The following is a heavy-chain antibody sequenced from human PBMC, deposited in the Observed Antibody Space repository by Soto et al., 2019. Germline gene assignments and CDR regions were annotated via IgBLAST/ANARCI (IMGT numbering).Heavy chain of an antibody. CDR3: VKAIWFGELPRYFDY. CDR1: GFTFDSYG. Sequence: GGSLRLSCAASGFTFDSYGMHWVRQAPGKGLEWVAVISYDGSNKYYADSVKGRFIISRDNSKSTLYLQMNSLRAEDTAVYYCVKAIWFGELPRYFDYWGQGTLVTVSS. CDR2: ISYDGSNK. J-gene: IGHJ4*02. V-gene: IGHV3-30*18. D-gene: IGHD3-10*01.